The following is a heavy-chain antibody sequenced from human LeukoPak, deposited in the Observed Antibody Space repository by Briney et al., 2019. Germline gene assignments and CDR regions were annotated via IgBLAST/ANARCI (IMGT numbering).Heavy chain of an antibody. CDR3: ARDLFWSGYYLGY. CDR2: ISSSSSTI. Sequence: GGSLRLSCAASGFTFSSYSMNWVRQAPGKGLEWVSYISSSSSTIYYADSVKGRFTISRDNAKNSLYLQMDSLRAEDTAVYYCARDLFWSGYYLGYWGQGTLVTVSS. J-gene: IGHJ4*02. V-gene: IGHV3-48*04. D-gene: IGHD3-3*01. CDR1: GFTFSSYS.